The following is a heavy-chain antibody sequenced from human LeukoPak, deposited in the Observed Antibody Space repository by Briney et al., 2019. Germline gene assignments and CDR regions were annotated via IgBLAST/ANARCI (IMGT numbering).Heavy chain of an antibody. CDR1: GYTFTSYV. Sequence: ASVKVSCKASGYTFTSYVISWVRQAPGQGLEWMGWISAYNGNTNYAQKLQGRVTMTTDTSTSTAYMELRSLRSDDTAVYYCARMGYYDFWSGYPPPPHYNWFDPWGQGTLVTVSS. J-gene: IGHJ5*02. CDR3: ARMGYYDFWSGYPPPPHYNWFDP. CDR2: ISAYNGNT. D-gene: IGHD3-3*01. V-gene: IGHV1-18*01.